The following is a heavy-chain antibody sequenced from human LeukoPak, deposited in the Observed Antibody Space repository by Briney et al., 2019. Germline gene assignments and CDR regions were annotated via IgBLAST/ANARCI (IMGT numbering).Heavy chain of an antibody. V-gene: IGHV3-23*01. J-gene: IGHJ4*02. CDR2: ISNSGGST. CDR3: AGNWNLDY. D-gene: IGHD1-1*01. Sequence: GGSLRLSCAASGFTFSSYGMNWVRQAPGKGLGWVSAISNSGGSTYYVDSVKGRFTISRDNSKNTLYLQMNSLRAEDTAVYYCAGNWNLDYWGQGTLVTVSS. CDR1: GFTFSSYG.